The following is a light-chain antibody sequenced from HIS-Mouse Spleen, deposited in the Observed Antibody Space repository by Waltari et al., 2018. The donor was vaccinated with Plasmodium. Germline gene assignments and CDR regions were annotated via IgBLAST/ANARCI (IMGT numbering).Light chain of an antibody. Sequence: QSALTQPASVSGSPGQSITISCTGTSSDVGSYNLVSWYQQHPGKAPKLMIYEGSKGPSGVSNRFSGSKSGNTASLTISVLQAEDEADYYCCSYAGSSTFVFGGGTKLTVL. V-gene: IGLV2-23*03. CDR2: EGS. CDR3: CSYAGSSTFV. CDR1: SSDVGSYNL. J-gene: IGLJ3*02.